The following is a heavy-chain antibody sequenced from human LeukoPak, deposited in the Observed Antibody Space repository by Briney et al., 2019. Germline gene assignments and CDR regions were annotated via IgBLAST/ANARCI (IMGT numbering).Heavy chain of an antibody. J-gene: IGHJ5*02. V-gene: IGHV3-7*01. CDR1: GFTFSSYW. Sequence: GGSLRLSCAASGFTFSSYWMSWVRQAPGKGLEWVANIKQDGSEKYYVDSVKGRFTISRDNAKNSLYLQMNSLRAEDTAVYYCARELRFLEWSNWSDPWGQGTLVTVSS. D-gene: IGHD3-3*01. CDR2: IKQDGSEK. CDR3: ARELRFLEWSNWSDP.